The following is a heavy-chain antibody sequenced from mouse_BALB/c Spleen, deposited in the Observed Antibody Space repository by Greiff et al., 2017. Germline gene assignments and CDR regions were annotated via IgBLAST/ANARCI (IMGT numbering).Heavy chain of an antibody. Sequence: EVNLVESGGGLVKPGGSLKLSCAASGFTFSSYAMSWVRQSPEKRLEWVAEISSGGSYTYYPDTVTGRFTISRDNARNILYLQMSSLRSEDTAMYYCARQDYGSSYPYFDVWGAGTTVTVSS. CDR1: GFTFSSYA. CDR3: ARQDYGSSYPYFDV. V-gene: IGHV5-9-4*01. CDR2: ISSGGSYT. J-gene: IGHJ1*01. D-gene: IGHD1-1*01.